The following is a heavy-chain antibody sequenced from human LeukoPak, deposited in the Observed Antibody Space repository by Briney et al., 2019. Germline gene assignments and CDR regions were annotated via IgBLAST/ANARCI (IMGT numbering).Heavy chain of an antibody. V-gene: IGHV3-30*18. CDR1: GFTFSSYG. Sequence: PGRSLRLSCAASGFTFSSYGMHWVRQAPGKGLEWVAVISYDGSNKYYADSVKGRFTISRDNSKNTLYLQMNSLRAEDTAVYYCAKLKGSYYSGGADIWGQGTMVTVSS. CDR3: AKLKGSYYSGGADI. D-gene: IGHD1-26*01. CDR2: ISYDGSNK. J-gene: IGHJ3*02.